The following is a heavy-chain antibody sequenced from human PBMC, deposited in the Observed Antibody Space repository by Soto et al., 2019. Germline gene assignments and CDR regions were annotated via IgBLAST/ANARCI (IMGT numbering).Heavy chain of an antibody. V-gene: IGHV3-30*18. J-gene: IGHJ6*02. CDR3: AKDLGSGKPYYYYAMDV. Sequence: QVQLVESGGGVVQPGRSLRLSCAASGFIFSRYGMHWVRQAPGKGLEWVAVISHDGSNKYYAESVKGRFIISRDKSENTLYLQMNSLRAEDTAVYYCAKDLGSGKPYYYYAMDVWGQGTTVTVSS. CDR2: ISHDGSNK. CDR1: GFIFSRYG. D-gene: IGHD3-10*01.